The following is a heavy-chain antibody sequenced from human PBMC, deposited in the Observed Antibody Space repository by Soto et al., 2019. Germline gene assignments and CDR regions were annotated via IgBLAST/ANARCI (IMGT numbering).Heavy chain of an antibody. CDR1: GFTFSSYA. D-gene: IGHD2-15*01. Sequence: EVQLLESGGGLVQPGGSLRLSCAASGFTFSSYAMSWVRQAPGKGLEWVSAISGSGGSTYYADSVKGRFTISRDNSKNTLYMQRNSVRAEDTAVYYCAKARHIVVVVAEFDDWGQGTLVTVSS. V-gene: IGHV3-23*01. CDR2: ISGSGGST. CDR3: AKARHIVVVVAEFDD. J-gene: IGHJ4*02.